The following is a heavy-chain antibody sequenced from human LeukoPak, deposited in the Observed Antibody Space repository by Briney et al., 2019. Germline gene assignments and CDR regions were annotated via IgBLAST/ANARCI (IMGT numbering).Heavy chain of an antibody. CDR3: ARAVTSTEGY. Sequence: GGSLRLSCAASGFTFSTYWMTWVRQAPGKGLEWVASLNEDGSEKYYVDSVKGRFTISRDNAQRSLYLEMKSLSAKDTAVYYCARAVTSTEGYWGQGTLVTVSS. CDR1: GFTFSTYW. J-gene: IGHJ4*02. CDR2: LNEDGSEK. V-gene: IGHV3-7*03.